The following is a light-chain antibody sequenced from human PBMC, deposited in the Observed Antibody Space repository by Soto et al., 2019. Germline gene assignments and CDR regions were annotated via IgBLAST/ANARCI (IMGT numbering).Light chain of an antibody. J-gene: IGKJ3*01. V-gene: IGKV3-20*01. CDR2: GAS. CDR1: QSVSSNY. CDR3: QQYGRSPFT. Sequence: EIVMTQSPDTLSLSRGETATLSCRASQSVSSNYVAWFHQKPGQAPRLLIYGASSRATGIPDRFSASGSGTDFTLTISRLEPEDFAVYYCQQYGRSPFTFGPGTKVDIK.